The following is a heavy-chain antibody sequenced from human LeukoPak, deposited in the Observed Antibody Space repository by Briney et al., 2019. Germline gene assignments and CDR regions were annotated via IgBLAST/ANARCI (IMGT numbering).Heavy chain of an antibody. CDR2: ISWNSGSI. CDR1: GFTFDDYA. CDR3: AKDKSGMATRLGY. V-gene: IGHV3-9*01. Sequence: GRSLRLSCAASGFTFDDYAMHWVRQAPGKGLEWVSGISWNSGSIGYADSVKGRFTISRDNAKNSLYLQMNSLRAEDTALYYCAKDKSGMATRLGYWGQGTLVTVSS. J-gene: IGHJ4*02. D-gene: IGHD1-1*01.